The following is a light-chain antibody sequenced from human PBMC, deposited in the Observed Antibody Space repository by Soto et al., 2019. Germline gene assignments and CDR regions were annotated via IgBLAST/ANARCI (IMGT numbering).Light chain of an antibody. CDR1: QNIRHF. CDR2: ATS. V-gene: IGKV1-39*01. Sequence: DIQMTQSPSSLSASVGDRVTITCRASQNIRHFLNWYHQKPGKAPKLLIYATSSLQSGVPSRFSGSGSGTDFTLTITSLQPEDFGTYYCQQSFGNPGFAPGTKVDIK. J-gene: IGKJ3*01. CDR3: QQSFGNPG.